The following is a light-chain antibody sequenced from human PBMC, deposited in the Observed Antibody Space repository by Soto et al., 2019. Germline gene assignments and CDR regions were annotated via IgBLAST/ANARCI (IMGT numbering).Light chain of an antibody. Sequence: IQLIQSPSSLSASVGDRVTITCRASQGISSYLAWYQQKPGKAPKLLIYAASSLQSGVPSRFSGSRSGTDCTLTISSLQPEEFASYYCQQSYSTPWTVGQGTKVDIK. V-gene: IGKV1-39*01. CDR2: AAS. CDR1: QGISSY. J-gene: IGKJ1*01. CDR3: QQSYSTPWT.